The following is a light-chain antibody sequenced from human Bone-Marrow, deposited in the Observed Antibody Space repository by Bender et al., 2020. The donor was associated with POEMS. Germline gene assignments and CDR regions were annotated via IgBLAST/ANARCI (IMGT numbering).Light chain of an antibody. J-gene: IGLJ2*01. V-gene: IGLV2-8*01. CDR1: SSDVGGYNY. CDR3: CSYASGSTWV. CDR2: EVT. Sequence: QSALTQPPSASGSPGQSVTISCTGTSSDVGGYNYVSWYQQHPGKAPKLMIYEVTKRPSGVPDRFSGSKSGNTASLTVSGLQAEDEADYYCCSYASGSTWVFGGGTKLTVL.